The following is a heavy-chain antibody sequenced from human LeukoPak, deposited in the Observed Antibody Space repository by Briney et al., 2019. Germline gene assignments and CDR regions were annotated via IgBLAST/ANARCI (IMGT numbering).Heavy chain of an antibody. J-gene: IGHJ4*02. D-gene: IGHD6-13*01. V-gene: IGHV6-1*01. CDR3: ARVRFPYPASAGLDY. CDR2: TYYRSKWYN. CDR1: GDSVSSNSAA. Sequence: PSQTLSLTCAISGDSVSSNSAAWNWIRQSPSRGLEWLGRTYYRSKWYNDYAGSVKSRITINSDTYKNQFSLQLNSVTPEDTAVYYCARVRFPYPASAGLDYWGQGTLVTVSS.